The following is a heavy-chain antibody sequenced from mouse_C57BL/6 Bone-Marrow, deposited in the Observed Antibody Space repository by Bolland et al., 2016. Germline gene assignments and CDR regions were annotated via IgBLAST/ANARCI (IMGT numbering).Heavy chain of an antibody. CDR3: AKGMIRLDY. D-gene: IGHD2-4*01. Sequence: SGSSTIYYADTVKGRFTISRDNAKNTLFLQMTSLRSEDTAMYYCAKGMIRLDYWGQGTS. J-gene: IGHJ4*01. V-gene: IGHV5-17*01. CDR2: SGSSTI.